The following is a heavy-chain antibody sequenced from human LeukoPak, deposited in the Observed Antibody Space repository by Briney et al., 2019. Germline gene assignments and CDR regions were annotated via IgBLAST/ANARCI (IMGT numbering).Heavy chain of an antibody. V-gene: IGHV3-48*03. CDR1: GFTFSSYE. J-gene: IGHJ4*02. D-gene: IGHD3-22*01. Sequence: GGSLRLSCAASGFTFSSYEMNWVRQAPGKGLEWVSYISSSGSTIYYADSVKGRFTISRDNSKNTLYLQMNSLRAEDTAVYYCAKAMIVVEGPDYWGQGTLVTVSS. CDR3: AKAMIVVEGPDY. CDR2: ISSSGSTI.